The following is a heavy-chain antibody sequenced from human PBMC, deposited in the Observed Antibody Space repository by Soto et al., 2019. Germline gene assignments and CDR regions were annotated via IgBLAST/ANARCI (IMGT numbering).Heavy chain of an antibody. Sequence: SETLSLTCAVYGGSFSGYYWSWIRQPPGKGLEWIGYIYYSGSTNYNPSLKSRVTISVDTSKNQFSLKLSSVTAADTAVYYCARTYCSGGSCYLDYWGQGTLVTVSS. CDR1: GGSFSGYY. CDR3: ARTYCSGGSCYLDY. CDR2: IYYSGST. V-gene: IGHV4-59*01. D-gene: IGHD2-15*01. J-gene: IGHJ4*02.